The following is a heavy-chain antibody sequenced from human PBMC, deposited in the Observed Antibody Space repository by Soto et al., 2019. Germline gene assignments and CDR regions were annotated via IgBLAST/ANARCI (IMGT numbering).Heavy chain of an antibody. CDR3: ARGRRCSTGCHNFDY. CDR1: GFTFSSYW. D-gene: IGHD2-2*01. V-gene: IGHV3-7*01. Sequence: EVQLVESGGGLVQPGGSLRLSCAASGFTFSSYWMSWVRQAPGKGLEWVANIKQDGSEKYYVDSVKGRFTISRDNAKNSLYLQMNSLRAEDTAVYYCARGRRCSTGCHNFDYWGQGTLVTVSS. J-gene: IGHJ4*02. CDR2: IKQDGSEK.